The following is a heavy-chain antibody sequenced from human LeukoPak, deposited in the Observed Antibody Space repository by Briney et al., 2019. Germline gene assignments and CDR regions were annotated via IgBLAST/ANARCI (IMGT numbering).Heavy chain of an antibody. V-gene: IGHV4-59*12. CDR2: IYYSGST. CDR1: GGSISSYY. J-gene: IGHJ2*01. Sequence: SETLSLTCTVSGGSISSYYWSWIRQPPGKGLECIGYIYYSGSTNYNPSLKSRVTISVDTSKNQFSLKLSSVTAADTAVYYCARDDYGDYLYWYFDLWGRGTLVTVSS. D-gene: IGHD4-17*01. CDR3: ARDDYGDYLYWYFDL.